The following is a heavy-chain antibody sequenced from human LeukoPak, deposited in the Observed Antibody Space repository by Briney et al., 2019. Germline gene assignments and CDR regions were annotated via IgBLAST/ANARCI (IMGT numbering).Heavy chain of an antibody. J-gene: IGHJ5*02. Sequence: GRSLRLSCAASGFTFSSYGMHWVRQAPGKGLEWVAVIWYDGSNKYYADSVKGRFTISRDNSKNTLYLQMNSLRAEDTAVYYCAKDPTIFGVVIPNWFDPWGQGTLVTVSS. CDR1: GFTFSSYG. D-gene: IGHD3-3*01. CDR3: AKDPTIFGVVIPNWFDP. V-gene: IGHV3-33*06. CDR2: IWYDGSNK.